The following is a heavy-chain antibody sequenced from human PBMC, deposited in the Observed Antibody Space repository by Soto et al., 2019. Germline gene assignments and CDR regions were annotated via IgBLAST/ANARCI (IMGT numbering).Heavy chain of an antibody. CDR3: ARHDYYDYDPTGSDAFDI. V-gene: IGHV4-39*01. J-gene: IGHJ3*02. CDR2: IYYSGST. Sequence: SETLSLTCTVSGGSISSSSYYWGWIRQPPGKGLEWIGSIYYSGSTYYNPSLKSRVTISVDTSKNQFSLKLSSVTAADTAVYYCARHDYYDYDPTGSDAFDIWGQGTMVTVSS. CDR1: GGSISSSSYY. D-gene: IGHD3-22*01.